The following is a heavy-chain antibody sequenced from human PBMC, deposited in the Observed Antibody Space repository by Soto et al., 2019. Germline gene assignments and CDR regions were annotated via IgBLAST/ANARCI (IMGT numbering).Heavy chain of an antibody. V-gene: IGHV4-59*01. CDR1: GGSISSYY. CDR2: IYYSGST. Sequence: SETLSLTCTVSGGSISSYYWSWIRQPPGKGLEWIGYIYYSGSTNYNPSLKSRVTISVDTSKNQFSLKLSSVTAADTAVYSCATGPLYHLLWDYYYYMDVWGKGTPVTVSS. D-gene: IGHD2-2*01. J-gene: IGHJ6*03. CDR3: ATGPLYHLLWDYYYYMDV.